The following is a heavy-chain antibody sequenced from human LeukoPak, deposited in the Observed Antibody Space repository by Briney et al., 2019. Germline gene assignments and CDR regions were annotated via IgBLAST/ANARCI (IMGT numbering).Heavy chain of an antibody. V-gene: IGHV3-66*01. Sequence: AGGSLRLSCAASGFTVSTNYMSWVRQAPGKGPEWVSVIYTSGNTHYADSVKGRFTISRDTSKNTLSLQMNGLRAEDTAFYYCARMVYYYDSSGYNYYFHNWGQGTLVTVSS. J-gene: IGHJ4*02. D-gene: IGHD3-22*01. CDR3: ARMVYYYDSSGYNYYFHN. CDR1: GFTVSTNY. CDR2: IYTSGNT.